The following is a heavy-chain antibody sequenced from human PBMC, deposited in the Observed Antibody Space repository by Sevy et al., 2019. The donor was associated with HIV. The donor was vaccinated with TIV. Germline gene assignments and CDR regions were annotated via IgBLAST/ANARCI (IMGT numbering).Heavy chain of an antibody. V-gene: IGHV3-33*01. Sequence: GGSLRLSCAASGFTFSTYGMHWVRQAPGKGLEWVAVVWSDGNHKFYEDSVRGRFTISRDNSKNTLSLQMNSLRAEDTAVYYCVRERGPSDAFDIWGQGTMVTVSS. D-gene: IGHD3-10*01. CDR3: VRERGPSDAFDI. J-gene: IGHJ3*02. CDR1: GFTFSTYG. CDR2: VWSDGNHK.